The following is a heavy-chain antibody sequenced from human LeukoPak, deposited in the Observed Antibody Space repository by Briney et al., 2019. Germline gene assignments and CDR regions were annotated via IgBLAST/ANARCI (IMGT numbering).Heavy chain of an antibody. CDR3: ARGPYSSNWYVDY. CDR1: GFTLSSYE. D-gene: IGHD6-13*01. Sequence: GGSLRLSCAASGFTLSSYEMNWVRLAPGKGLEWISYISRTGNSIYYADSVKGRFTISRDSAKNSLYLQMNSLRAEDTAVYYCARGPYSSNWYVDYWGQGTLVTASS. J-gene: IGHJ4*02. CDR2: ISRTGNSI. V-gene: IGHV3-48*03.